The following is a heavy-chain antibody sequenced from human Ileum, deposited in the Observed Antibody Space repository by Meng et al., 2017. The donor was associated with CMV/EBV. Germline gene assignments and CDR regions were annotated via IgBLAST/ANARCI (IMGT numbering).Heavy chain of an antibody. CDR3: ARGWADIRLSGVMDC. D-gene: IGHD2/OR15-2a*01. V-gene: IGHV4-61*01. CDR1: GGSVSTDYNY. J-gene: IGHJ6*02. CDR2: ISYNGNT. Sequence: SETLSLTCTVSGGSVSTDYNYWSWIRQPPGKGLEWIAYISYNGNTNYNPSLNSRVSLSADAAKNQFSLRLTSVTTADTAVYYCARGWADIRLSGVMDCWGQGTTVTVSS.